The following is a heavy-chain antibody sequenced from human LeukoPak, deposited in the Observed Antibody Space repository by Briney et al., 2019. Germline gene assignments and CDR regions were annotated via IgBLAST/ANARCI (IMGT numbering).Heavy chain of an antibody. V-gene: IGHV2-5*02. D-gene: IGHD5-18*01. CDR1: WFSVSGSGVG. Sequence: SGPPLGQPTQTLAMNCSRYWFSVSGSGVGKGWNREPPIKALASLAFISWDDDKRYSPSLKGRLTVSKDTAKNQVVLTMTNMDPVDTATYYCVHSQGHSYGSFRDAFDVWGQETMVTVSS. CDR2: ISWDDDK. J-gene: IGHJ3*01. CDR3: VHSQGHSYGSFRDAFDV.